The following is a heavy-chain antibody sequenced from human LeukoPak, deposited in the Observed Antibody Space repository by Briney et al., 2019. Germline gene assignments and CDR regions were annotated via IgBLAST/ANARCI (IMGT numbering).Heavy chain of an antibody. D-gene: IGHD3-9*01. Sequence: SVKVSCKASGFTFTSSAVQWVRQARGQRLEWIGWIVVGSGNTNYAQKFQERVTITRDMSTSTAYMELSSLRSEDTAVYYCAADGDILTAYFLGGGENWGQGTLVTVSS. CDR2: IVVGSGNT. CDR3: AADGDILTAYFLGGGEN. J-gene: IGHJ4*02. CDR1: GFTFTSSA. V-gene: IGHV1-58*01.